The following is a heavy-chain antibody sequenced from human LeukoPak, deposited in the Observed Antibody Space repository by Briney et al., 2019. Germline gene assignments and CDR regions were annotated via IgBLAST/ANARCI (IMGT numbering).Heavy chain of an antibody. J-gene: IGHJ4*02. CDR3: ARGSPPYY. CDR2: INSRSTFF. CDR1: GGSFSGYY. V-gene: IGHV3-11*06. D-gene: IGHD2-15*01. Sequence: LSLTCAVYGGSFSGYYWSWIRQPPGKGLEWVSSINSRSTFFLYADSVKGRFTVSRDNAKNSLYLQMNSLRAEDTAIYYCARGSPPYYWGQGTLVTVSS.